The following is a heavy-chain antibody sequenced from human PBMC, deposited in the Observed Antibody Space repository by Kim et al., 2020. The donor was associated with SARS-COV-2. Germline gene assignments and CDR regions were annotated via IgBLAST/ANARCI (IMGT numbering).Heavy chain of an antibody. J-gene: IGHJ4*02. Sequence: GGSLRLSCAASGFTFSSYGMHWVRQAPGKGLEWVAIISYDGINKYYADSVKGRFTISRDNSKNTLYLQMNGLRAEDTAVYYCAKDLETIWFGGSDYWGQGALVTVSS. CDR1: GFTFSSYG. D-gene: IGHD3-10*01. V-gene: IGHV3-30*18. CDR2: ISYDGINK. CDR3: AKDLETIWFGGSDY.